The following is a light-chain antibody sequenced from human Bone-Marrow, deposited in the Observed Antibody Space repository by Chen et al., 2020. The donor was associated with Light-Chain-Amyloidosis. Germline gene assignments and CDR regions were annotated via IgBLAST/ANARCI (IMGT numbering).Light chain of an antibody. Sequence: QSALTQPASVSGSPGQSITISCTGTSSDVGTYSLVSWFQQHPGKAPKVILFEVNKRPSGVPDRFSGSKSGNTASLTISGLQGEDEADYYCCSYAGSKTFVLFGGGTKLTVL. CDR2: EVN. CDR1: SSDVGTYSL. CDR3: CSYAGSKTFVL. V-gene: IGLV2-23*02. J-gene: IGLJ2*01.